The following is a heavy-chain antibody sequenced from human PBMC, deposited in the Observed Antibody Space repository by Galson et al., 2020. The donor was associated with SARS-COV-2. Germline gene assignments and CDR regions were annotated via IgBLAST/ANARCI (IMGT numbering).Heavy chain of an antibody. CDR3: ARGFDY. CDR2: ISYDGSNK. Sequence: GGSLRLSCAASGFTFSSYAMHWVRQAPGKGLEWVAVISYDGSNKYYADSVKGRFTISRDNSKNTLYLQMNSLRAEDTAVYYCARGFDYWGQGTLVTVSS. J-gene: IGHJ4*02. V-gene: IGHV3-30*04. CDR1: GFTFSSYA.